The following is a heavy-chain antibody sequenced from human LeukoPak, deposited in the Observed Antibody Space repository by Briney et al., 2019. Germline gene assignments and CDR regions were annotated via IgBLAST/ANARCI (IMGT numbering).Heavy chain of an antibody. Sequence: GGSLKLSCAASGFTLSGAAMHWVRQASGKGLEWLGRIRSKADSYTTAYAASVKGRFSVSRDDSKNTAYLQMNSLKTVDTAVYYCRAAVAGDYFDLWGRGTLVTVSS. D-gene: IGHD6-19*01. CDR1: GFTLSGAA. CDR2: IRSKADSYTT. J-gene: IGHJ2*01. CDR3: RAAVAGDYFDL. V-gene: IGHV3-73*01.